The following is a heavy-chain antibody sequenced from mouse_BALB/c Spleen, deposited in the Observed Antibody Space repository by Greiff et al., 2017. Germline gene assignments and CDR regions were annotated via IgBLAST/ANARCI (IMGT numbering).Heavy chain of an antibody. CDR1: GFTFSSFG. D-gene: IGHD1-1*01. J-gene: IGHJ4*01. Sequence: EVKVVESGGGLVQPGGSRKLSCAASGFTFSSFGMHWVRQAPEKGLEWVAYISSGSSTIYYADTVKGRFTISRDNPKNTLFLQMTSLRSEDTAMYYCARYYGSSYHYAMDYWGQGTSVTVSS. CDR3: ARYYGSSYHYAMDY. V-gene: IGHV5-17*02. CDR2: ISSGSSTI.